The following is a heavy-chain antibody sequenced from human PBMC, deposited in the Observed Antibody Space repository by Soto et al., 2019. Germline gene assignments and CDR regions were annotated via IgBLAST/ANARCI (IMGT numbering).Heavy chain of an antibody. J-gene: IGHJ3*02. CDR2: IYYSGST. Sequence: PSETLSLTCTVSGGSISSYYWSWIRQPPGKGLEWIGYIYYSGSTNYNPSLKSRVTISVDTSKNQFSLKLSSVTAADTAVYYCARAIAVGGLRYFDWPTSDAFDIWGQGTMVTVSS. D-gene: IGHD3-9*01. CDR3: ARAIAVGGLRYFDWPTSDAFDI. CDR1: GGSISSYY. V-gene: IGHV4-59*01.